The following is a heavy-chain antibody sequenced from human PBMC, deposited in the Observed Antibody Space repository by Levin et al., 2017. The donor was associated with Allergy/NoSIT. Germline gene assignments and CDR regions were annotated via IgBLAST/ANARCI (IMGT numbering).Heavy chain of an antibody. V-gene: IGHV3-30*03. D-gene: IGHD1-1*01. CDR2: ISYDGSNK. CDR1: GFTFSSYG. J-gene: IGHJ4*02. CDR3: TTRTGNHDY. Sequence: SCAASGFTFSSYGMHWVRQAPGKGLEWVAVISYDGSNKYYADSVKGRFTISRDNSKNTLYLQMNSLRAEDTAVYYCTTRTGNHDYWGQGTLVTVSS.